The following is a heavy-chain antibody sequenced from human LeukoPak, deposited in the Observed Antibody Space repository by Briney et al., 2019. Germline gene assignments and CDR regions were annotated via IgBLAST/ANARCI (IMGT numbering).Heavy chain of an antibody. J-gene: IGHJ6*03. CDR1: GFTSSNNA. V-gene: IGHV3-23*01. CDR2: LGGGGIDT. CDR3: AKDRGQIYYNGYMDV. D-gene: IGHD3-10*01. Sequence: PGGTLRLSCAASGFTSSNNAMSWVRQAPGKGLEWVSTLGGGGIDTYYADSVKRRFTISRDNSKNALYLQMNSLRAEDTAVYYCAKDRGQIYYNGYMDVWGKGTTVTVSS.